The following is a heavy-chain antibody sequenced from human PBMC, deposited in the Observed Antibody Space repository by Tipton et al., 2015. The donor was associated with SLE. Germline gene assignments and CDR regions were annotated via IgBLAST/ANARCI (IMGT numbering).Heavy chain of an antibody. CDR3: ARDRAPNWNSRSDY. V-gene: IGHV1-2*02. CDR1: GYMFSDSY. Sequence: QVQLVQSGAEVKKPGASVKVSCKASGYMFSDSYLHWVRQAPGQGLEWMGWINPKSGGTYYAKKFQGRVTMTRDTSISTVYMEVRRLKSDDTAVYYCARDRAPNWNSRSDYWGQGTMVTVSS. CDR2: INPKSGGT. J-gene: IGHJ3*01. D-gene: IGHD1-20*01.